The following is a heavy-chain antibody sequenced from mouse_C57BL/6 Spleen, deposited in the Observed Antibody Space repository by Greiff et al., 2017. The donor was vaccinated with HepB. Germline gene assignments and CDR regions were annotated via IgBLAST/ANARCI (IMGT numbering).Heavy chain of an antibody. CDR1: GYAFSSSW. D-gene: IGHD2-2*01. V-gene: IGHV1-82*01. CDR3: AREGMVTSYWYFDG. Sequence: VQLKQSGPELVKPGASVKISCKASGYAFSSSWMNWVKQRPGKGLEWIGRIYPGDGDTNYNGKFKGKATLTADKSSSTAYMQLSSLTSEDSAVYFCAREGMVTSYWYFDGWGTGTTVTVSS. CDR2: IYPGDGDT. J-gene: IGHJ1*03.